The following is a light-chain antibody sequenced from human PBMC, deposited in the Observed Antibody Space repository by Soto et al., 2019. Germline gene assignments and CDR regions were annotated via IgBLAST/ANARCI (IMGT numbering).Light chain of an antibody. CDR3: SSYTSSSTLYV. CDR1: SSDVGAYNY. V-gene: IGLV2-14*01. J-gene: IGLJ1*01. CDR2: EVS. Sequence: QSALTQPASVSGSPGQSITISCTGTSSDVGAYNYVSWYQLHPGKAPKLMIYEVSNRPSGVSNRFSGSKSGNTASLTISGLQAEDEADYYCSSYTSSSTLYVFGTGTKLTVL.